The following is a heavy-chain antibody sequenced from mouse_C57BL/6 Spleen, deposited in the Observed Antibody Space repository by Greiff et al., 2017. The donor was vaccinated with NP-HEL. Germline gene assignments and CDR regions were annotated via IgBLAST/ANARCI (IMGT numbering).Heavy chain of an antibody. CDR3: TRYPLYYYGSSPFDY. CDR1: GYTFTDYE. CDR2: IDPETGGT. Sequence: QVQLQQSGAELVRPGASVTLSCKASGYTFTDYEMHWVKQTPVHGLEWIGAIDPETGGTAYNQKFKGKAILTADTSSSTAYMELRSLTSDDSAVYYCTRYPLYYYGSSPFDYWGQGTTLTVSS. D-gene: IGHD1-1*01. J-gene: IGHJ2*01. V-gene: IGHV1-15*01.